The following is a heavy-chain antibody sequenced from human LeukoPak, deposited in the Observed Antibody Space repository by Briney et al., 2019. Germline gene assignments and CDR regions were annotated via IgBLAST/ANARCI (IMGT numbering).Heavy chain of an antibody. CDR3: ARDGAYYDILTGYYWYFDL. CDR2: ISSSSSYI. J-gene: IGHJ2*01. V-gene: IGHV3-21*01. D-gene: IGHD3-9*01. CDR1: GFTFSSYS. Sequence: PGASLSLSCAASGFTFSSYSMNWVRQAPGKGLEWVSSISSSSSYIYYADSVKGRFTISRDNAKNSLYLQMNSLRAEDTAVYYCARDGAYYDILTGYYWYFDLWGRGALVTVSS.